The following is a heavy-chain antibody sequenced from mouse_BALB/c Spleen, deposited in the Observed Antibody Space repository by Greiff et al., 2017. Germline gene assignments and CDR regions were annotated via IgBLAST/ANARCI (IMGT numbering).Heavy chain of an antibody. CDR3: ARDKVRRRYYAMDY. J-gene: IGHJ4*01. D-gene: IGHD2-14*01. Sequence: ESGPGLVKPSQSLSLTCSVTGYSITSGYYWNWIRQFPGNKLEWMGYISYDGSNNYNPSLKNRISITRDTSKNQFFLKLNSVTTEDTATYYCARDKVRRRYYAMDYWGQGTSVTVSS. CDR2: ISYDGSN. V-gene: IGHV3-6*02. CDR1: GYSITSGYY.